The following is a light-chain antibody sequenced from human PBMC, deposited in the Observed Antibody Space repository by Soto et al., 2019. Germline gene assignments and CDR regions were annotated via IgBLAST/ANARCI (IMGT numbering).Light chain of an antibody. Sequence: EIVLTQSPGTLSLSPGERATLSCRASQSVSSSYLAWYQQKPGQAPRLLIYGASSRATGIPDRFSGSGSGTDLTLTISRLEHEDVAVYYCQQYGSSPWTFGQGTKVEIK. CDR3: QQYGSSPWT. V-gene: IGKV3-20*01. CDR2: GAS. J-gene: IGKJ1*01. CDR1: QSVSSSY.